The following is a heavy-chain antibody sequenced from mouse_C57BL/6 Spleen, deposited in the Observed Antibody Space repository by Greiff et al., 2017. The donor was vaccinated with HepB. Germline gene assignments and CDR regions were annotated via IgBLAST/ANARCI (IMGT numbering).Heavy chain of an antibody. CDR3: ARTYDYDGGEYYYAMDY. CDR1: GYTFTSYG. J-gene: IGHJ4*01. D-gene: IGHD2-4*01. V-gene: IGHV1-81*01. CDR2: IYPRSGNT. Sequence: VQLQHSGAELARPGASVKLSCKASGYTFTSYGISWVKQRTGQGLEWIGEIYPRSGNTYYNEKFKGKATLTADKSSSTAYMELRSLTSEDSAVYFCARTYDYDGGEYYYAMDYWGQGTSVTVSS.